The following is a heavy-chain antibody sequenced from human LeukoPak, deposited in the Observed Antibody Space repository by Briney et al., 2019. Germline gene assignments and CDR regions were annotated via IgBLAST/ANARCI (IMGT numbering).Heavy chain of an antibody. CDR1: GLIFSGSG. CDR3: AGDYNFLTGLNY. V-gene: IGHV3-73*01. D-gene: IGHD3-9*01. J-gene: IGHJ4*02. Sequence: PGGSLRLSCAASGLIFSGSGIHWVRQASGKGLEWLGRIGRQGDSDATRYAASLRGKFTISRVDSRNTAYLQMNSLKTEDTAVYYCAGDYNFLTGLNYWGQGTLVTVSS. CDR2: IGRQGDSDAT.